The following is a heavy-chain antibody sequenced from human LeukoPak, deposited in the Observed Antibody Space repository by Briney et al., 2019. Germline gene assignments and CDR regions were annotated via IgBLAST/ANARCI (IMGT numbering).Heavy chain of an antibody. CDR2: TGTKANSYTT. CDR3: ARTSYSGNFYDY. Sequence: GGSLRLSCAASGFTFSTYSMDWVRQAPGKGLEWVGRTGTKANSYTTEYAASVKGRFTISRDDSKNSLYLQMNSLKIEDTAVYYCARTSYSGNFYDYWGQGTLVTVSS. CDR1: GFTFSTYS. V-gene: IGHV3-72*01. D-gene: IGHD1-26*01. J-gene: IGHJ4*02.